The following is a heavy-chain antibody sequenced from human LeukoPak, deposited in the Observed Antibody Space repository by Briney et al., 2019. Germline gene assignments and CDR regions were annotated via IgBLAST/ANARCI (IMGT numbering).Heavy chain of an antibody. CDR1: GYTFTNYD. Sequence: ASVKVSCKASGYTFTNYDINWVRQATGQGLEWMGWMNPNSGTAGYAHNFQGRVTITGDTSMSTAYMELNSLRSEDTAVYYCARVISGFWTGYYDPFDIWGQGIMVTVSS. CDR2: MNPNSGTA. V-gene: IGHV1-8*03. J-gene: IGHJ3*02. D-gene: IGHD3/OR15-3a*01. CDR3: ARVISGFWTGYYDPFDI.